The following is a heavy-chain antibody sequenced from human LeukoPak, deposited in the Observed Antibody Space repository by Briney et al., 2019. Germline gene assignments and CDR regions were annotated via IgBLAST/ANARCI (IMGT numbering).Heavy chain of an antibody. J-gene: IGHJ4*02. V-gene: IGHV3-7*01. CDR2: IKQDGGEK. CDR1: GFTFSSYW. Sequence: GGSLRLSCAASGFTFSSYWMSWVRQAPGKGLEWVANIKQDGGEKYYVESVKGRFTISRDNVKNSLYLQMNSLRVEDTAGYYCARARGGYDLDYWGQGTLVTVSS. D-gene: IGHD5-12*01. CDR3: ARARGGYDLDY.